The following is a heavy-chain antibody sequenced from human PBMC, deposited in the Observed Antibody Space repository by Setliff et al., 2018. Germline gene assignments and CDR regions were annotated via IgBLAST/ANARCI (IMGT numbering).Heavy chain of an antibody. J-gene: IGHJ6*03. V-gene: IGHV4-61*02. CDR2: IYTDGST. CDR3: ARVTGFSYMDV. Sequence: KPSETLSLTCTVSGDSISRAKYYWSWIRQSAGKGLECLGRIYTDGSTKYSPSLNSRVTLLIDTAKNQISLRLSSVTAADTAVYFCARVTGFSYMDVWGKGTTVTVSS. D-gene: IGHD3-3*01. CDR1: GDSISRAKYY.